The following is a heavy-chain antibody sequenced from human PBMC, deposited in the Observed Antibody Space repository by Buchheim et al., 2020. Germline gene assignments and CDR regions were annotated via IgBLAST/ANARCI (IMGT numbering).Heavy chain of an antibody. CDR1: GYSFTSYW. CDR3: ARHKIFRNCSSTSCFYYYYGMDV. J-gene: IGHJ6*02. CDR2: IDPSVSYT. D-gene: IGHD2-2*01. V-gene: IGHV5-10-1*01. Sequence: EVQLVQSGAEVKKPGESLRISCKGSGYSFTSYWISWVRQMPGKGLEWMGRIDPSVSYTNYSPSFQGHVTISSDKSISTAYPQWSSLKASDTAMYYCARHKIFRNCSSTSCFYYYYGMDVWGQGTT.